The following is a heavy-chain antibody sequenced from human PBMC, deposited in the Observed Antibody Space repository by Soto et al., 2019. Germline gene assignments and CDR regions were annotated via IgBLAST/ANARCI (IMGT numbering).Heavy chain of an antibody. J-gene: IGHJ6*03. Sequence: GGALRLSCAASGFTFSSYSMNWVRQAPGKGLEWVSYLRSSSSTIYYADSVKGRFTVSRDNAKNSLFLQMNSLRVEDTAVYYCARDDYNYYYYMDVWGKGTTVTVSS. CDR3: ARDDYNYYYYMDV. V-gene: IGHV3-48*01. CDR2: LRSSSSTI. CDR1: GFTFSSYS.